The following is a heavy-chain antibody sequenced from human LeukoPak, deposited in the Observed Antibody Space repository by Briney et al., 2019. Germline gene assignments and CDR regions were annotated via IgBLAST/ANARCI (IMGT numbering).Heavy chain of an antibody. V-gene: IGHV4-34*08. CDR2: INHSGST. J-gene: IGHJ4*02. CDR3: AVAYCGGDCYSILDY. Sequence: PGGSLRLSCAASGFTVSSNYMSWVRQAPGKGLEWIGEINHSGSTNYNPSLKSRVTISVDTSKNQFSLKLSSVTAADTAVYYCAVAYCGGDCYSILDYWGQGTLVTVSS. D-gene: IGHD2-21*02. CDR1: GFTVSSNY.